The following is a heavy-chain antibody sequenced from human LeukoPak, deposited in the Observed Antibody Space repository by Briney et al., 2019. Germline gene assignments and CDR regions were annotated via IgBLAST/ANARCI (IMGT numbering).Heavy chain of an antibody. CDR3: ATYEQTTVTTEF. CDR2: IGSDSTHI. CDR1: ELTFSGYA. V-gene: IGHV3-23*01. Sequence: PGGSLRLSCEGSELTFSGYAMKWVRQAPGEGLQWVSVIGSDSTHIHYADSVRGRFTISRDNSRKTLYLQMNSLRVEDTAVYYCATYEQTTVTTEFWGQGTLVSVSS. D-gene: IGHD4-17*01. J-gene: IGHJ1*01.